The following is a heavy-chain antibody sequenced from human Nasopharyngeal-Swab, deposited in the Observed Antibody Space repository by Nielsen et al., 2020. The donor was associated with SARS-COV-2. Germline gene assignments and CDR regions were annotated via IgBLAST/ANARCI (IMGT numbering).Heavy chain of an antibody. CDR3: AREQITGSLYNWFDP. Sequence: GESLKISCTASGFTFSSFWMHWVRQAPGKGLVWVSRLNSDGSSTSYADSVQGRFTISRDNAKNSLYLQMNSLRAEDTAVYYCAREQITGSLYNWFDPWGQGTLVTVSS. J-gene: IGHJ5*02. CDR2: LNSDGSST. D-gene: IGHD1-20*01. V-gene: IGHV3-74*01. CDR1: GFTFSSFW.